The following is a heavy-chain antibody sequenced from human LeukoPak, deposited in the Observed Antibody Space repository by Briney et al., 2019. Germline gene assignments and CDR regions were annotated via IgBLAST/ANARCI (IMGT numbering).Heavy chain of an antibody. CDR3: AKDPAAYDYVWGSYRFGY. V-gene: IGHV3-23*01. J-gene: IGHJ4*02. Sequence: GGSLRLSCAASGFTFSSYAMSWVRQAPGKGLEWVSAISGSGGSTYYADSVKGWFTISRDNSKNTLYLQMNSLRAEDTAVYYCAKDPAAYDYVWGSYRFGYWGQGTLVTVSS. CDR1: GFTFSSYA. D-gene: IGHD3-16*02. CDR2: ISGSGGST.